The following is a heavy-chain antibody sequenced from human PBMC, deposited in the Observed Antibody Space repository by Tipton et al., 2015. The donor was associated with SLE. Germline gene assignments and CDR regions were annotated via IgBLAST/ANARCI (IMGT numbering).Heavy chain of an antibody. CDR1: GFTFSNYA. CDR2: ISGIAANT. D-gene: IGHD6-13*01. Sequence: GSLRLSCASSGFTFSNYAMSWVRQAPGKGLQWVSGISGIAANTYYADSVKGRFIVSRDNSNNTLFLQLNSLRADDTALYYCAKDRAPAGHDAFDVWGHGTMVTVSS. CDR3: AKDRAPAGHDAFDV. V-gene: IGHV3-23*01. J-gene: IGHJ3*01.